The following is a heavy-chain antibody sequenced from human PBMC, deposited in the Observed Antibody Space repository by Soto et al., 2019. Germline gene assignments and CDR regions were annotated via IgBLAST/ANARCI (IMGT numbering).Heavy chain of an antibody. CDR1: GYTFTSYG. CDR2: ISGYNGNS. CDR3: AREDIQDIVVVVVAPEGLGY. V-gene: IGHV1-18*01. Sequence: QVQLVQSGAEVKKPGASVKVSCKASGYTFTSYGISWVRQAPGQGLEWMGRISGYNGNSNYAQNLQGRVTMTTDTSTSTAYMELRSLRSDDTAVYYCAREDIQDIVVVVVAPEGLGYWGQGTLVSVSS. J-gene: IGHJ4*02. D-gene: IGHD2-15*01.